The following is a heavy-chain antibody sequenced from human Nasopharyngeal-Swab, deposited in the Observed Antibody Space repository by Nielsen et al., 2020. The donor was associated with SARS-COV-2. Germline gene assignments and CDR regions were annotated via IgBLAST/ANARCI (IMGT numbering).Heavy chain of an antibody. CDR3: ARDLGGYSYGDY. D-gene: IGHD5-18*01. V-gene: IGHV3-23*01. Sequence: GGSLRLSCAASGFTFSSHAMTWVRQAPGKGLEWVSTISGGGGSTYYADSVTGRFTISKDNSKNTLYLQMNSLRAEDTAVYYCARDLGGYSYGDYWGQGTLVTVSS. J-gene: IGHJ4*02. CDR2: ISGGGGST. CDR1: GFTFSSHA.